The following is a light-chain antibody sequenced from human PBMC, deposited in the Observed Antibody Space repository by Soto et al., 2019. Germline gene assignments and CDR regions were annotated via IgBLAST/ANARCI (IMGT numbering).Light chain of an antibody. J-gene: IGLJ1*01. Sequence: QSVLTQPRSVSGSPGQSVTISCTGTSSDFGGYNYVSWYQHHPGKAPKLMIYDVSERPSGVPDRFSGSKSGNTASLTISGLQAEDEADYYCCSYAGTFYVFGTWTKVTV. V-gene: IGLV2-11*01. CDR1: SSDFGGYNY. CDR3: CSYAGTFYV. CDR2: DVS.